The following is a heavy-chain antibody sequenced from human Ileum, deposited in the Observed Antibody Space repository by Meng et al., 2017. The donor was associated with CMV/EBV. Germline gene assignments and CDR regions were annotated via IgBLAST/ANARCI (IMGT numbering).Heavy chain of an antibody. CDR3: AREKVQFWSFEY. CDR2: IYISGIS. J-gene: IGHJ4*02. V-gene: IGHV4-4*07. D-gene: IGHD5-18*01. CDR1: GDSISGFY. Sequence: QVQLQESGPGLVEPSETLSLTCTVSGDSISGFYWSWIRQPAGKGLEWIGRIYISGISNYNPSLKSRVTISEDTSKNQFSLKLSSVTAADTAVYYCAREKVQFWSFEYWGQGSLVTVSS.